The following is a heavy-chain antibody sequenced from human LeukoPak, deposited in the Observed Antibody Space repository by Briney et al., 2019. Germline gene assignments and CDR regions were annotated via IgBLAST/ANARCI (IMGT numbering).Heavy chain of an antibody. CDR1: GGTFSSYA. J-gene: IGHJ4*02. D-gene: IGHD3-9*01. CDR3: ARAYYDILPGYYRGYFDY. CDR2: IIPIFGTA. V-gene: IGHV1-69*05. Sequence: ASVKVSCKASGGTFSSYAISWVRQAPGQGLEWMGGIIPIFGTANCAQMFQGRVTITTDESTSTAYMELSSLRSEDTAVYYCARAYYDILPGYYRGYFDYWGQGTLVTVSS.